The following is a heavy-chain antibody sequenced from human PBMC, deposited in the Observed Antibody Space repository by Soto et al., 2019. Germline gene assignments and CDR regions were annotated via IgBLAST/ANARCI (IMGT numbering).Heavy chain of an antibody. V-gene: IGHV3-23*01. J-gene: IGHJ4*02. CDR3: AKDRYSYGYSDFDY. D-gene: IGHD5-18*01. CDR1: GFTLSSYA. CDR2: ISGSGISI. Sequence: GGSLRLSCAASGFTLSSYAMSWVRQAPGKGLEWVSAISGSGISIYYADSVKGRFTISRDNSKNTLYLQMNSLRAEDTAVYYCAKDRYSYGYSDFDYWGQGTLVTVSS.